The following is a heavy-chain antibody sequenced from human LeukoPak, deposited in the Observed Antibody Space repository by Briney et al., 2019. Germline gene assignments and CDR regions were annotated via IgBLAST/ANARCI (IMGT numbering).Heavy chain of an antibody. V-gene: IGHV4-61*01. Sequence: MASETLSLTCIVSGGSISSSNYYSGWIRQPPVKGLEWIGYIYYSGSTNYNPSLKSRVTISVDTSKNQFSLKLSSVTAADTAVYYCAREWQQQLGNYYYYYMDVWGKGTTVTISS. D-gene: IGHD6-13*01. CDR2: IYYSGST. J-gene: IGHJ6*03. CDR3: AREWQQQLGNYYYYYMDV. CDR1: GGSISSSNYY.